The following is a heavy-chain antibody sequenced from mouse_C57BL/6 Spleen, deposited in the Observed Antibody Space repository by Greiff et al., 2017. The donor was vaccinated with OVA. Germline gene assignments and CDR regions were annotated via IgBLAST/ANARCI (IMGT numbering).Heavy chain of an antibody. V-gene: IGHV1-82*01. CDR2: IYPGDGDT. Sequence: QVHVKQSGPELVKPGASVKISCKASGYASSSSWMNWVKQRPGKGLEWIGRIYPGDGDTNYNGKFKGKATLTADKSSSTAYMQLSSLTSEDSAVYFCAQQRGLVFFAYWGQGTLVTVSA. CDR3: AQQRGLVFFAY. CDR1: GYASSSSW. D-gene: IGHD2-2*01. J-gene: IGHJ3*01.